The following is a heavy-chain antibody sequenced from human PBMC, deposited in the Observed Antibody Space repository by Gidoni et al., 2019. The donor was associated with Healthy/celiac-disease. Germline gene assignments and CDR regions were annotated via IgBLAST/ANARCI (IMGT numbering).Heavy chain of an antibody. D-gene: IGHD3-22*01. V-gene: IGHV3-30-3*01. CDR3: ARLDSSGYYYYFDY. CDR1: GFTFSSYA. J-gene: IGHJ4*02. Sequence: QVQLVESGGGVVQPGRSLRLSCAASGFTFSSYAMNWVRQAPGKGLAWVAVISYDGSNKYYADSVKGRFTISRDNSKNTLYLQMNSLRAEDTAVYYCARLDSSGYYYYFDYWGQGTLVTVSS. CDR2: ISYDGSNK.